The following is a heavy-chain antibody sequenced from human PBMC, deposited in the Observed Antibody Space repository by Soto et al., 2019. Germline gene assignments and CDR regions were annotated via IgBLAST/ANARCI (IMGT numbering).Heavy chain of an antibody. Sequence: VQLVESGGGLAQPGGSLRLSCAASGLALSNFWMHWVRQAPGKGLVWVSRISSDGTDTNYADSVKGRFTISRDNAKNTLYLQMTSLKAEDTAVYYCLVVITPWSFDHWGQGALVTVSS. CDR3: LVVITPWSFDH. V-gene: IGHV3-74*01. CDR2: ISSDGTDT. D-gene: IGHD3-22*01. CDR1: GLALSNFW. J-gene: IGHJ4*02.